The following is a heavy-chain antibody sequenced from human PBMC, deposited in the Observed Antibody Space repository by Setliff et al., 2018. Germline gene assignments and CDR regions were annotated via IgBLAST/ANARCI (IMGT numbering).Heavy chain of an antibody. CDR1: GGSISSSNYY. J-gene: IGHJ6*03. CDR2: INYRGST. Sequence: SETLSLTCSVSGGSISSSNYYWGWIRQSPGKGLGWIGSINYRGSTYDNPSLKSRVTVSVDTSKSHFSLRLSSVTAADTAIYYCARTYYYASGRSGYYYYYYYMDVWGKGTTVTVSS. D-gene: IGHD3-10*01. V-gene: IGHV4-39*02. CDR3: ARTYYYASGRSGYYYYYYYMDV.